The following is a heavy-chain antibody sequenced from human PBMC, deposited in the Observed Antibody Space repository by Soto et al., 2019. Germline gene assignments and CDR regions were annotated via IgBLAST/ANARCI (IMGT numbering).Heavy chain of an antibody. J-gene: IGHJ4*02. Sequence: QVHLQESGPGLVKPSQTLSLTCTVSGGSISSGGYYWSWIRQHPGKGLEWIGNISYSGSTYYNPSLKSRVSISVDTAKNQFSLRLSSVTAADTAVYSCARIDGGSSGWFSYWGQGTLVTVSS. V-gene: IGHV4-31*03. CDR2: ISYSGST. CDR3: ARIDGGSSGWFSY. D-gene: IGHD6-19*01. CDR1: GGSISSGGYY.